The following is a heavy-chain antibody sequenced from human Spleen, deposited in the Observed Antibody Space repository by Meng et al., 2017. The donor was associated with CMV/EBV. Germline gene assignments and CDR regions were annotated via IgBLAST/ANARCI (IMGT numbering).Heavy chain of an antibody. CDR1: GISVSSNY. V-gene: IGHV3-66*02. J-gene: IGHJ6*02. CDR3: AKDPTDYDTYWGGDYYGMDV. Sequence: GESLKTSCAASGISVSSNYMAWVRQAPGKGLEWVAVVTTGAGTYYADSVKGRFTISRDDSKITLDLHMNSLRPEDTAVYHCAKDPTDYDTYWGGDYYGMDVWGQGTTVTVSS. D-gene: IGHD4-17*01. CDR2: VTTGAGT.